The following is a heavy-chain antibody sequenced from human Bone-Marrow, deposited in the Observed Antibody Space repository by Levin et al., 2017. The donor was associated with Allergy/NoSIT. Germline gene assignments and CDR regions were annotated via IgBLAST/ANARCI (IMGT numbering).Heavy chain of an antibody. V-gene: IGHV1-46*01. CDR2: INPSGGST. J-gene: IGHJ4*02. CDR1: GYTFTSYY. Sequence: ASVKVSCKASGYTFTSYYMHWVRQAPGQGLEWMGIINPSGGSTSYAQKFQGRVTMTRDTSTSTVYMELSSLRSEDTAVYYCARANRIAAVPRSYYFDYWGQGTLVTVSS. D-gene: IGHD6-13*01. CDR3: ARANRIAAVPRSYYFDY.